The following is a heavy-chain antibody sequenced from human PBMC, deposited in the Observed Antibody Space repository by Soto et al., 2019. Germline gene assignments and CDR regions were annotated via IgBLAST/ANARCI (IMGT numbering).Heavy chain of an antibody. CDR3: ARAARYYWNYMMY. V-gene: IGHV1-18*01. CDR2: VSAYNGNT. J-gene: IGHJ4*02. D-gene: IGHD1-7*01. Sequence: QVQLVQSGAEVKKPGASVNVSCKASGYTFSNDAITWVRQAPGQGLEWMGWVSAYNGNTNYAQKFKGRVTMTTDTSTSTAYMEIRSLRDDDTAVYFCARAARYYWNYMMYWGQGTLVTVSS. CDR1: GYTFSNDA.